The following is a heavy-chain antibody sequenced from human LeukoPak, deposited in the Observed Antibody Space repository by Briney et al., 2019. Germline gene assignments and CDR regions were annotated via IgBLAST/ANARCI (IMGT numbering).Heavy chain of an antibody. D-gene: IGHD3-22*01. J-gene: IGHJ4*02. V-gene: IGHV1-2*06. CDR1: GYTFTGYY. CDR3: ARGEMYYDSSGYNY. Sequence: ATVKISCKVSGYTFTGYYMHWVRQAPGQGLEWMGRINPNSGGTNYAQKFQGRVTMTRDTPISTAYMELSRLRSDDTAVYYCARGEMYYDSSGYNYWGQGTLVTVSS. CDR2: INPNSGGT.